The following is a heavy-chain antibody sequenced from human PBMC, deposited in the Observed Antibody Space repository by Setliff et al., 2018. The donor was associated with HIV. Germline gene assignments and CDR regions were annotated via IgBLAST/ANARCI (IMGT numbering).Heavy chain of an antibody. CDR1: GYTFTAYA. CDR3: ARHASTWYYESSGPHFDY. D-gene: IGHD3-22*01. CDR2: ISSGNGNT. V-gene: IGHV1-3*04. Sequence: ASVKVSCKAAGYTFTAYAIHWLRQVPGQGLEWMGWISSGNGNTKVSQKFQGRVTITRDTPASTAYLELSSLRSDDTSIYYCARHASTWYYESSGPHFDYWGQGTLVTVS. J-gene: IGHJ4*02.